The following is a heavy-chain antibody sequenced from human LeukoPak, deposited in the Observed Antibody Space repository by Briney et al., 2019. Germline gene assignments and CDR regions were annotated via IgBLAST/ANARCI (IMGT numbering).Heavy chain of an antibody. CDR3: ARDRKQQLSSYYFDY. D-gene: IGHD6-13*01. J-gene: IGHJ4*02. CDR2: INPSGGST. CDR1: GYTFTSYY. Sequence: ASVKVSCKASGYTFTSYYMHWVRQAPGQGLEWMGIINPSGGSTSYAQKFQGRVTMTRDTSISTAYMELSRLRSDDTAVYYCARDRKQQLSSYYFDYWGQGTLVTVSS. V-gene: IGHV1-46*01.